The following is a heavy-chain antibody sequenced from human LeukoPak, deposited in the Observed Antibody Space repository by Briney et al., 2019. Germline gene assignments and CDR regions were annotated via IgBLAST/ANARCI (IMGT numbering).Heavy chain of an antibody. CDR2: ISSSSSII. CDR3: ARDLFDDYSLDY. CDR1: GFAFSTYS. Sequence: RGSLRLSCAASGFAFSTYSMNWVRQAPGRGLEWVSSISSSSSIIYYADSVKGRFTISRDNAKNSLYLQMNSLRAEDTAVYYCARDLFDDYSLDYWGQGTLVTVSS. D-gene: IGHD3-16*01. J-gene: IGHJ4*02. V-gene: IGHV3-21*01.